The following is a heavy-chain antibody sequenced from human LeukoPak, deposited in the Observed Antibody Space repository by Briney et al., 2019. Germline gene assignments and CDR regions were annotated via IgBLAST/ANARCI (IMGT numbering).Heavy chain of an antibody. CDR2: IIPIFGTA. Sequence: SVKVSCKASGGTFSSYAISWVRQAPGQGLEWMGGIIPIFGTANYAQKFQGRVTITTDESTSTAYMELSSLRSDDTAVYYCAHTQYQLLSYYYYYYYMDVWGKGTTVTVSS. CDR3: AHTQYQLLSYYYYYYYMDV. V-gene: IGHV1-69*05. J-gene: IGHJ6*03. CDR1: GGTFSSYA. D-gene: IGHD2-2*01.